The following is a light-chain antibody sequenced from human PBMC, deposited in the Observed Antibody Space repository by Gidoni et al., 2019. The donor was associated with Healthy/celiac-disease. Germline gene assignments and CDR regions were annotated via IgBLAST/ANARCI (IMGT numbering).Light chain of an antibody. J-gene: IGKJ1*01. V-gene: IGKV3-20*01. CDR2: GAS. CDR3: QQYGSLGGT. CDR1: QSVSSSY. Sequence: EIVLTQSPGTLSLSPGERATLSCRASQSVSSSYLAWYQQKPGQAPRLLIYGASSRATGIPDRFSGSGSGTDFTLTISRLGPEDFAVYYCQQYGSLGGTFGQGTKVEIK.